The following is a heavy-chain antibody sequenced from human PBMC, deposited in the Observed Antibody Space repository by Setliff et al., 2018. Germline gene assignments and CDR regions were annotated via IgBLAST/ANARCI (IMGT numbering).Heavy chain of an antibody. D-gene: IGHD2-21*02. Sequence: SETLSLTCTVSGDSISRYYWSWIRQPPGKGLEWIGYIQNGGNTKYNPSLGSRITMSVDTSKNQFSLKLSSVAAADTAVYYCARGFDVCGGGACYTDGPYYFDYWGLGTLVTVSS. J-gene: IGHJ4*02. CDR3: ARGFDVCGGGACYTDGPYYFDY. CDR2: IQNGGNT. CDR1: GDSISRYY. V-gene: IGHV4-59*12.